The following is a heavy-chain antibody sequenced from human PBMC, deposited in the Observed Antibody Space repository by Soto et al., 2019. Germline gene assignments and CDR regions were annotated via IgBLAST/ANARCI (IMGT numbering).Heavy chain of an antibody. J-gene: IGHJ4*01. V-gene: IGHV1-18*01. CDR2: ISGYNGET. CDR1: SYTFDRYG. D-gene: IGHD3-9*01. Sequence: GASVKVSCKAFSYTFDRYGISWVRQAPGQGLEWMGWISGYNGETAYVQKFQGRVTMTTDTSTSTAYMELRSLRSDDTAIYYCARGPRTQYYDIMTGYYRYWGQGTLVTVSS. CDR3: ARGPRTQYYDIMTGYYRY.